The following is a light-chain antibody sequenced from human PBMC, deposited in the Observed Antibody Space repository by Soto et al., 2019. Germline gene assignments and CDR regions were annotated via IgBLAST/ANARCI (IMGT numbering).Light chain of an antibody. Sequence: EIVLAQSPATLSLSPGERATLSCRASQSIHSYFGWYQQKPGQAPRLLIYDATHRAAGIPARFSGSGSGTHFTLSISSLEPEDFAVYYCQQSSNWPRTFGQGTKVEIK. V-gene: IGKV3-11*01. CDR1: QSIHSY. CDR2: DAT. J-gene: IGKJ1*01. CDR3: QQSSNWPRT.